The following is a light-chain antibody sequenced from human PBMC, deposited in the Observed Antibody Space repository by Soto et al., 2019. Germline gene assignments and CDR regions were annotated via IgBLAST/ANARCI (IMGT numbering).Light chain of an antibody. CDR2: EDN. Sequence: NFMLTQPHSVSESPGKTVTISCTRSSGSIASNYVQWYQQRPGSAPTTVIYEDNQRPSGVPDRFSGSIDSSSNSASLTISGLKTEDEADYSCQSYDSSTPYVVFGGGTKLTVL. CDR1: SGSIASNY. V-gene: IGLV6-57*04. CDR3: QSYDSSTPYVV. J-gene: IGLJ2*01.